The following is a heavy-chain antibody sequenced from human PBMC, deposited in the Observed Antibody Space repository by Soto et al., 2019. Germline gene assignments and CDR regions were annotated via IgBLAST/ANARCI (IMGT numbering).Heavy chain of an antibody. CDR2: ISSSSSTI. CDR1: GFTFSSYS. Sequence: GGSLRLSCAASGFTFSSYSMNWVRQAPGKGLEWVSYISSSSSTIYYADSVKGRFTISRDNAKNSLYLQMNSLRDEDTAVYYCARLGEYSGYENWFDPWGQGTLVTVSS. D-gene: IGHD5-12*01. V-gene: IGHV3-48*02. J-gene: IGHJ5*02. CDR3: ARLGEYSGYENWFDP.